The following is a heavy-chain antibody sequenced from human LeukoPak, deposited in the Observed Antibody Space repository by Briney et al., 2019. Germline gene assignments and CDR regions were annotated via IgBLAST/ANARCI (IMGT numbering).Heavy chain of an antibody. CDR3: AREERGGSGGFQH. V-gene: IGHV4-30-4*01. Sequence: PSQTLSLTCAVSGGSISSDNYYWSWIRQPPGKGLEWIGYIYHSGSTYCSPSLKSRVSISVDTSKNQFSLKLSSVTAADTAVYYCAREERGGSGGFQHWGQGTLVTVSS. CDR1: GGSISSDNYY. CDR2: IYHSGST. J-gene: IGHJ1*01. D-gene: IGHD3-10*01.